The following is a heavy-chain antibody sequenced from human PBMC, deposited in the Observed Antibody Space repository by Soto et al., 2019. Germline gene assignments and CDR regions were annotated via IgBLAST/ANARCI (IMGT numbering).Heavy chain of an antibody. CDR1: GFNFSSYV. Sequence: QVQLVESGGGVVQPGRSLRLSCAASGFNFSSYVMHWVRQAPGKGLEWVAVIWYDGGNKYYADSVKGSVTISRDNSKNTLYLQMNSVRVEDTAVYYCARDGQWLPRDGLRSSYYFDYWGQGTLVTVSS. CDR3: ARDGQWLPRDGLRSSYYFDY. J-gene: IGHJ4*02. D-gene: IGHD6-19*01. CDR2: IWYDGGNK. V-gene: IGHV3-33*01.